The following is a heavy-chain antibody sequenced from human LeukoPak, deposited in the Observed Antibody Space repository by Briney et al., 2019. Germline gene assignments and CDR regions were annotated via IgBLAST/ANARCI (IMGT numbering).Heavy chain of an antibody. CDR2: IYYSGST. V-gene: IGHV4-59*01. CDR1: GGSISSYY. CDR3: ARMGWFGELSHYYYYYMDV. D-gene: IGHD3-10*01. Sequence: SETLSLTYTVSGGSISSYYWSWIRQPPGKGLEWIGYIYYSGSTNYNPSLKSRVTISVDTSKNQFSLKLSSVTAADTAVYYCARMGWFGELSHYYYYYMDVWGKGTTVTVSS. J-gene: IGHJ6*03.